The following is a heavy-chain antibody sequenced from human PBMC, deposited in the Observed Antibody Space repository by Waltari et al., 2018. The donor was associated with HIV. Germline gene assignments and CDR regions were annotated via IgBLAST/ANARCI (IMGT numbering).Heavy chain of an antibody. CDR3: ARDWEIGNGMDV. V-gene: IGHV3-21*01. J-gene: IGHJ6*02. D-gene: IGHD1-26*01. CDR2: IRSSSTYI. Sequence: EVQLVESGGGLVKPGGSLRLSCTASGFTFSSHSMNWVRQAPGKGLEWISSIRSSSTYIQYADSVKGRFTISRDNAKNSLFLQMNSLRAEDTAVYYCARDWEIGNGMDVWGQGTTVTVSS. CDR1: GFTFSSHS.